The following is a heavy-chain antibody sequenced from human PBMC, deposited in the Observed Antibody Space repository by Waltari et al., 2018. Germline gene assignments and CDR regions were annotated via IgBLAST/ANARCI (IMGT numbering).Heavy chain of an antibody. D-gene: IGHD6-13*01. J-gene: IGHJ3*02. Sequence: QVQLRESGPGLVRPSETLSLSCAVSGYSISSGYYWGWIRQSPGKGLEWIGSIYNSGCTDYNPSLKSRVTTSVDMSNNRFSLKLTSVTAADTAMYYCARTPEIAAKSAFDIWGQGTVVTVSS. CDR3: ARTPEIAAKSAFDI. CDR2: IYNSGCT. CDR1: GYSISSGYY. V-gene: IGHV4-38-2*01.